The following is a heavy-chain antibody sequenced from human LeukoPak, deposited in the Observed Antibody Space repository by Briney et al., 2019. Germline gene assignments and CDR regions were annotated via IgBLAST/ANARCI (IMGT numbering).Heavy chain of an antibody. D-gene: IGHD4-23*01. CDR3: AKAAASNLYGGDWFDP. J-gene: IGHJ5*02. CDR1: GGTVRNFA. V-gene: IGHV1-69*13. Sequence: ASVKVSCKASGGTVRNFALIWVRQAPGQGFEWMGGIIPLFGTANYAQKFQGRVIITADESTGTAYMELSSLRSEDTAVYYCAKAAASNLYGGDWFDPWGSGTLVTVSS. CDR2: IIPLFGTA.